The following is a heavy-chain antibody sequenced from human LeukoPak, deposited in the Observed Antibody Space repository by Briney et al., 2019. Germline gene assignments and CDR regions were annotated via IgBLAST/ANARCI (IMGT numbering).Heavy chain of an antibody. CDR2: IKNDGSER. D-gene: IGHD3-3*01. V-gene: IGHV3-7*01. Sequence: GGPLRLSCPASGFVFRNYFMSWFRQAPGKGLEWVASIKNDGSERYYVDSVRGRYTISRDNTKNSLFLQMSSLRAEDTAVYYCATDRGWRTSGYYLYYFEYWGQGTLVTFSS. CDR1: GFVFRNYF. J-gene: IGHJ4*02. CDR3: ATDRGWRTSGYYLYYFEY.